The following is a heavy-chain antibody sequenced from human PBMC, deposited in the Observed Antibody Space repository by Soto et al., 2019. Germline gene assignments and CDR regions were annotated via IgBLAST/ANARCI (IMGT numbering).Heavy chain of an antibody. CDR3: ARDEGSTSSHGMDV. V-gene: IGHV1-2*04. Sequence: QVQLVQSGAEVKKPGASVKVSCKASRYTFTGYYMHWVRQAPGQGPEWMGWINPNSGGTNYAQKFQGWVTMTRDTSISTAYMELSRLRSDDTAVYYCARDEGSTSSHGMDVWGQGTTVTVSS. CDR2: INPNSGGT. J-gene: IGHJ6*02. D-gene: IGHD2-2*01. CDR1: RYTFTGYY.